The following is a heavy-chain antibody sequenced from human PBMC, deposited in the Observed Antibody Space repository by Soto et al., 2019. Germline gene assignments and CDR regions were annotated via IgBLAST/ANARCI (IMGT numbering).Heavy chain of an antibody. J-gene: IGHJ6*03. CDR1: GYTFTSDY. Sequence: QVQLVQSGAEVKKPGASVKVSCKASGYTFTSDYMHWVRQAPGQGLEWMGIINPSGGSTSDAQKCKGRIAITRATSTSTVYMELSSLRSEDTAVYYGARDYYDFWSGCPGYYYYYMDVWGKGTTGTVSS. V-gene: IGHV1-46*03. CDR3: ARDYYDFWSGCPGYYYYYMDV. CDR2: INPSGGST. D-gene: IGHD3-3*01.